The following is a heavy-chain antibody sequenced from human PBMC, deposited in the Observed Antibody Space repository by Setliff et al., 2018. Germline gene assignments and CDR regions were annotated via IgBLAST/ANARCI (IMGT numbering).Heavy chain of an antibody. CDR1: GYSFTDYW. J-gene: IGHJ4*02. Sequence: PGESLKISCKASGYSFTDYWIAWVRQMPGKGLEWMGIFYPSNSNIKYSPSFEAQITFSVDKSITTAYLQWSSLKASDTAIYYCARHRVGNSGYAIPILDFWGQGALVTVSS. V-gene: IGHV5-51*01. D-gene: IGHD5-12*01. CDR3: ARHRVGNSGYAIPILDF. CDR2: FYPSNSNI.